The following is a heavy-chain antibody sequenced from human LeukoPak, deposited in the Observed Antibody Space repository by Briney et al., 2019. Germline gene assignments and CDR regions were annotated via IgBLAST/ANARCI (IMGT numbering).Heavy chain of an antibody. J-gene: IGHJ3*02. Sequence: SETLSLTCTVSGGSISSYYWSWIRQPPGKGLEWIGYIYYSGSTNYNPSLKSRVTISVDTSKNQFSLKLSSVTAADTAVYYCARENGQQLGDAFDIWGQGTMVTVSS. D-gene: IGHD6-13*01. CDR2: IYYSGST. V-gene: IGHV4-59*01. CDR1: GGSISSYY. CDR3: ARENGQQLGDAFDI.